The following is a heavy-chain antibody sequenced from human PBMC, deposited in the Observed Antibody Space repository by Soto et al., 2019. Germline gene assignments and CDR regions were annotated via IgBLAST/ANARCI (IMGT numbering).Heavy chain of an antibody. J-gene: IGHJ6*02. CDR2: INSDGSST. V-gene: IGHV3-74*01. CDR1: GFTFSSYW. D-gene: IGHD1-26*01. Sequence: LRLSCAASGFTFSSYWMHWVRQAPGKGLVWVSRINSDGSSTSYADSVKGRFTISRDNAKNTLYLQMNSLRAEDTAVYYCARGGTYYVYYYGMDVWGQGTTVTVSS. CDR3: ARGGTYYVYYYGMDV.